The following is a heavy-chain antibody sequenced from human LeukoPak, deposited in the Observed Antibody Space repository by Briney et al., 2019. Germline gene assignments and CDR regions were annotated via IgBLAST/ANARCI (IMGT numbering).Heavy chain of an antibody. J-gene: IGHJ5*02. CDR1: GFTFSSYA. CDR2: ISYDGSNK. D-gene: IGHD3-22*01. CDR3: ARDNYYYDSSGYYPGGWFDP. V-gene: IGHV3-30*04. Sequence: PGGSLRLSCAASGFTFSSYAMHWVRQAPGKGLEWVAVISYDGSNKYYADSVKGRFTISRDNSKNTLYLQMNSLRAEDTAVYYCARDNYYYDSSGYYPGGWFDPWGQGTLVTVSS.